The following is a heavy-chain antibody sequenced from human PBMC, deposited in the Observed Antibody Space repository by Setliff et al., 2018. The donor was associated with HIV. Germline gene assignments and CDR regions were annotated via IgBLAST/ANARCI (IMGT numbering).Heavy chain of an antibody. V-gene: IGHV3-21*01. D-gene: IGHD6-19*01. CDR3: ARDEYSSGLDY. CDR2: ISSSSSYI. Sequence: GESLKISCAASGFTFSSYSMNWVRQAPGKGLEWVSSISSSSSYIYYADSVKGRFTISRDNAKNSLYLQMNSLRAEDTAVYYCARDEYSSGLDYWGQGTLVTVSS. CDR1: GFTFSSYS. J-gene: IGHJ4*02.